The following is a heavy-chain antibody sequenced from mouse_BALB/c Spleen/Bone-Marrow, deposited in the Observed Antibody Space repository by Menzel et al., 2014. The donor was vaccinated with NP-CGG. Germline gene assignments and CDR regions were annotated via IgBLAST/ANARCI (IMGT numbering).Heavy chain of an antibody. V-gene: IGHV4-1*02. CDR1: GFDFSRYW. Sequence: EVKLVESGGGLVQPGGSLKLSCAASGFDFSRYWMSWVRQAPGKGLEWIGEINPDSSTISYTPSLKDKFIISRDNAKNTLYLQMSKVRSEDTALYYCARPRGNYAMDYWGQGTSVTVSS. CDR2: INPDSSTI. J-gene: IGHJ4*01. CDR3: ARPRGNYAMDY.